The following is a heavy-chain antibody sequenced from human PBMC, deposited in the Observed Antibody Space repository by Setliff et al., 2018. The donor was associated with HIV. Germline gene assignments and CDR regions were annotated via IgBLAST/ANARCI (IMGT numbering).Heavy chain of an antibody. CDR3: ARDGRRYCSGGDCYSDPLTVDY. Sequence: SETLSLTCNVSGDSIDRYYWSWIRQPPGKGLEWIGYIHSSGSTIYNPSLKSRITISLDTSKEQSSLELSSATAADTAVYYCARDGRRYCSGGDCYSDPLTVDYWGQGTLVTVSS. D-gene: IGHD2-15*01. J-gene: IGHJ4*02. CDR2: IHSSGST. V-gene: IGHV4-4*09. CDR1: GDSIDRYY.